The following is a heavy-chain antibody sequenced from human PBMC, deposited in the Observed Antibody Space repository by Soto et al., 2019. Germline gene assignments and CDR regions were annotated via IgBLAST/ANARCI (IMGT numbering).Heavy chain of an antibody. D-gene: IGHD3-10*01. J-gene: IGHJ4*02. CDR2: IYYSGST. Sequence: SETLSLTCTVSGGSISSSSYYWGWIRQPPGKGLEWIGSIYYSGSTYYNPSLKSRVTISVDTSKNQFSLKLSSVTAADTAVYYCARPGNYGSGSYLYYLDYWGQGTLVT. CDR1: GGSISSSSYY. CDR3: ARPGNYGSGSYLYYLDY. V-gene: IGHV4-39*01.